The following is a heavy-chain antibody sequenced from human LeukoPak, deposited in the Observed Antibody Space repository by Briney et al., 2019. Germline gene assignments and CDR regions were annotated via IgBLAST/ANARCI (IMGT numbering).Heavy chain of an antibody. J-gene: IGHJ4*02. CDR3: ARSARSSGSPTSNDY. CDR1: GYTFTVYY. D-gene: IGHD3-10*01. V-gene: IGHV1-2*06. CDR2: INPNSGGT. Sequence: ASVKLSCKSSGYTFTVYYMHCVRHAPGQALEWMGQINPNSGGTNYAQKFQGRVTMTTDTSISTAYMELSSLRSDDTAVYYCARSARSSGSPTSNDYWGQGTLVTVSS.